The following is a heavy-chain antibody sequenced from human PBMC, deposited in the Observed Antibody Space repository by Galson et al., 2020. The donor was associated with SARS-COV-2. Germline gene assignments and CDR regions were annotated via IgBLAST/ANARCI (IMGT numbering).Heavy chain of an antibody. V-gene: IGHV4-34*01. J-gene: IGHJ6*04. CDR1: GGSFSGYY. D-gene: IGHD5-18*01. Sequence: ETSETLSLTCAVYGGSFSGYYWSCIRQPPGKGLEWIGAINHSGSTNYNPSLQSRVTISVATSKNQFTLKLRSVTAADTAVYYCARGLQGVHKAMVTYYYYYGMDVWGKGNTGTVSS. CDR2: INHSGST. CDR3: ARGLQGVHKAMVTYYYYYGMDV.